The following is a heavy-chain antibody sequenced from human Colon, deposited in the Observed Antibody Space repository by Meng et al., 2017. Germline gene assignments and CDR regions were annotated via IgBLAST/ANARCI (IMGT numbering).Heavy chain of an antibody. CDR1: GFMFSAYA. D-gene: IGHD6-6*01. J-gene: IGHJ4*02. CDR3: AKVLSSSSPYFDY. V-gene: IGHV3-23*01. CDR2: ISGSGGVT. Sequence: GGSLRLSCRASGFMFSAYAMNWVRQAPGKGLAWVSLISGSGGVTYYADSVKGRFTISRDNSKNTVYLQMNSLRAEDTAVYFCAKVLSSSSPYFDYWGQGALVTVSS.